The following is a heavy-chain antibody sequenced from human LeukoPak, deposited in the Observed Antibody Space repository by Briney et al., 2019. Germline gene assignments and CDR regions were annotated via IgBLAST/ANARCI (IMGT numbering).Heavy chain of an antibody. J-gene: IGHJ4*02. V-gene: IGHV3-9*01. D-gene: IGHD3-22*01. CDR2: ISWNSGSI. Sequence: GGSLRLSCAASGFTFDDYAMHWVRQAPGKGLEWVSGISWNSGSIGYADSVKGRFTISRDNAKNSLYLQVNSLRAEDTALYYCAKVGYYDSSGYYFLDSSHYYFDYWGQGTLVTVSS. CDR3: AKVGYYDSSGYYFLDSSHYYFDY. CDR1: GFTFDDYA.